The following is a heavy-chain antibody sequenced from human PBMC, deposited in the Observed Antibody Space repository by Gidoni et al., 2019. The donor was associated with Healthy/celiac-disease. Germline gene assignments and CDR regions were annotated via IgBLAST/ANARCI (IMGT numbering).Heavy chain of an antibody. CDR2: ISYDVSNK. Sequence: QVQLVEAGGGVVQPGRYLRRSCAAAGFTCSSYAIHWVRQAPGKGLEWGAVISYDVSNKYYSDSVKGRFTISRANSKNSLYLQINSLSAKDTAVYYCARDIVVVPAAIYYGMDVWGQVTTVTVSS. CDR3: ARDIVVVPAAIYYGMDV. J-gene: IGHJ6*02. CDR1: GFTCSSYA. D-gene: IGHD2-2*01. V-gene: IGHV3-30-3*01.